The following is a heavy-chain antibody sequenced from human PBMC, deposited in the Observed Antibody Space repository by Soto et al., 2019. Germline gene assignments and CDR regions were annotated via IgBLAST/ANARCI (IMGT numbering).Heavy chain of an antibody. J-gene: IGHJ3*02. Sequence: ASVNVSCKASGYSVTAYYMHCLRQAPGQAFECMGIINPGDHSARYSHNFQGRVAMASDTSTSSVYLELSSLRSEDTALYYCASGSSGLGASDIWGKR. CDR2: INPGDHSA. CDR3: ASGSSGLGASDI. V-gene: IGHV1-46*01. D-gene: IGHD6-19*01. CDR1: GYSVTAYY.